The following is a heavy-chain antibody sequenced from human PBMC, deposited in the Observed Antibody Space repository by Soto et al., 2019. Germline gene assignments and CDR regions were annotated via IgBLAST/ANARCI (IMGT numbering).Heavy chain of an antibody. CDR1: GDSVSSSSGA. D-gene: IGHD3-16*02. J-gene: IGHJ6*02. V-gene: IGHV6-1*01. CDR3: AFPTIDASRYTVDV. Sequence: SEPLSLTFAIAGDSVSSSSGAWSWIRQSPSRGLEWLGRTYYRSKWYSDYALSVKSRITINPDTSKNQFSLQLNSVTPEDTAVYCCAFPTIDASRYTVDVWGQ. CDR2: TYYRSKWYS.